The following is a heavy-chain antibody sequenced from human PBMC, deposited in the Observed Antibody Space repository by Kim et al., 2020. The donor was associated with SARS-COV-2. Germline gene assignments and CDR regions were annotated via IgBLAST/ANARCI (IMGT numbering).Heavy chain of an antibody. CDR1: GGSFSGFQ. CDR3: ARGAPGH. Sequence: SETLSLTCAAYGGSFSGFQWSWIRQTPGKGLEWIGEINDRGSTNYNPSLKSRVSISVDTSKKQFSLKLTSVTAADTAVYYCARGAPGHWGQGTLVTVSS. CDR2: INDRGST. D-gene: IGHD3-10*01. J-gene: IGHJ4*02. V-gene: IGHV4-34*01.